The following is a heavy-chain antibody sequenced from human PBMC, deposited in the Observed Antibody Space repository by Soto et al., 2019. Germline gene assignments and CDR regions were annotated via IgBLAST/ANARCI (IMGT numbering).Heavy chain of an antibody. CDR3: ARNAEESDHDKRFRGFYYGMDV. CDR2: VFHSGTA. Sequence: QVHLQESGPGLVKPSGTLSLTCAVSGVSVSSGHWWSWVRQSPGKGLEWIGEVFHSGTAHYNPSLKSRVTISIXXXKXXFSLKVSSVTAADTAVYFCARNAEESDHDKRFRGFYYGMDVWGQGTTVIVSS. V-gene: IGHV4-4*02. CDR1: GVSVSSGHW. J-gene: IGHJ6*02. D-gene: IGHD3-10*01.